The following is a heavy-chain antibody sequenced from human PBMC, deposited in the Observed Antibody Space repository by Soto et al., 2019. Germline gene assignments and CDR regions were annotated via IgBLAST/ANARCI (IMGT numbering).Heavy chain of an antibody. Sequence: ASVQVACNASGYTFTSYYMHWVRQAPVQGLEWMGIINPSGGSTSYAQKFQGRVTMTRDTSTSTVYMELSSLRSEDTAVYYCARDWYCSGGSCYSDGVDPWGQGTLVTVSS. V-gene: IGHV1-46*01. D-gene: IGHD2-15*01. J-gene: IGHJ5*02. CDR1: GYTFTSYY. CDR3: ARDWYCSGGSCYSDGVDP. CDR2: INPSGGST.